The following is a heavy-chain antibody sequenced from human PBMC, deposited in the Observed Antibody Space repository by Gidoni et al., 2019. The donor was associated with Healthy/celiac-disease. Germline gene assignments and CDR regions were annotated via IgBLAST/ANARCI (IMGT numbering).Heavy chain of an antibody. CDR1: GYPFTSYY. Sequence: QVQLVQSGAEVKKPGASVKVSCQASGYPFTSYYMHWVRQAPGQGLEWMGIINPSGGSTSYAQKFQGRVTMTRDTSTSTVYMELSSLRSEDTAVYYCASTVEMATPIFDYWGQGTLVTVSS. V-gene: IGHV1-46*01. J-gene: IGHJ4*02. D-gene: IGHD5-12*01. CDR2: INPSGGST. CDR3: ASTVEMATPIFDY.